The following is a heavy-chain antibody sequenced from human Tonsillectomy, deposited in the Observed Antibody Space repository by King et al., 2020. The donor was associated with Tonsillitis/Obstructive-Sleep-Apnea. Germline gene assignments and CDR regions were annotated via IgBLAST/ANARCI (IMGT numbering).Heavy chain of an antibody. CDR3: ARIGYCSSTSCYERGYYFDY. CDR1: GGSFRGYY. J-gene: IGHJ4*02. CDR2: INHRGST. Sequence: QVQLQQWGAGLLKPSETLSLTCAVYGGSFRGYYWSWIRQPPGKGLEWIGEINHRGSTNYIPSLKSRVTISVETSKNQFSLKLSSVTAADTAVYYCARIGYCSSTSCYERGYYFDYWGQGTLVTVSS. D-gene: IGHD2-2*01. V-gene: IGHV4-34*01.